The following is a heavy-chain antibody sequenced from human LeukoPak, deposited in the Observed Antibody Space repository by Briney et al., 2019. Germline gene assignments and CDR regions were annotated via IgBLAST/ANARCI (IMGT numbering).Heavy chain of an antibody. CDR2: INHSGST. D-gene: IGHD3-10*01. CDR1: GGSFSGYY. V-gene: IGHV4-34*01. J-gene: IGHJ4*02. Sequence: SETLSLTCAVYGGSFSGYYWSWIRQPPGKGLEWIGEINHSGSTNYNPSLKSRVTISVDTSKNQFSLKVPSVTAADTAVYYCARLHGSGSYYSRTVDYWGQGTPVTVSS. CDR3: ARLHGSGSYYSRTVDY.